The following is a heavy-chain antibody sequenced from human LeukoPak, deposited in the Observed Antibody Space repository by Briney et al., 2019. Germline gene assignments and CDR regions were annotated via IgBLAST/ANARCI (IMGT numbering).Heavy chain of an antibody. Sequence: SQTLSLTCTVSGGSISSGSYYWSWIRQPAGKGLEWIGRIYTSGSTNYNPSLKSRDTISVDTSKNQFSLKLSSVTAADTAVYYCAGITIFGVVIIWGQGTLVTVSS. CDR3: AGITIFGVVII. V-gene: IGHV4-61*02. D-gene: IGHD3-3*01. J-gene: IGHJ4*02. CDR2: IYTSGST. CDR1: GGSISSGSYY.